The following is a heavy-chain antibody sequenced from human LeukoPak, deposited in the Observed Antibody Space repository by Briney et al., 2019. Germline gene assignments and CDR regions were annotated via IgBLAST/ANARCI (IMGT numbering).Heavy chain of an antibody. CDR1: GGSISSYY. D-gene: IGHD2-21*02. CDR3: ARVPVHCGGDCYSARSYYYYGMDV. Sequence: SETLSLTCTVSGGSISSYYWSWIRQPPGKGLEWIAYIYYSGSTNYNPSLKSRVTISVDTSKNQFSLKLSSVTAADTAVYYCARVPVHCGGDCYSARSYYYYGMDVWGQGTTVTVSS. J-gene: IGHJ6*02. V-gene: IGHV4-59*08. CDR2: IYYSGST.